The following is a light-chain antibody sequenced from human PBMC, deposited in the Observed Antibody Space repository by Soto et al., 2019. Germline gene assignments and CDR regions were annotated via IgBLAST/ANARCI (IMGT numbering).Light chain of an antibody. CDR2: GAS. J-gene: IGKJ5*01. CDR3: QQYNNWTF. Sequence: EIVMTQSPATLSVSPGERATLSCRASQSVSSNLAWYQQKPGQAPRLLIYGASIRATGIPARFSGSGSGTEFTITIRSLKSEDFAVYYCQQYNNWTFFGQGTRLEIK. CDR1: QSVSSN. V-gene: IGKV3D-15*01.